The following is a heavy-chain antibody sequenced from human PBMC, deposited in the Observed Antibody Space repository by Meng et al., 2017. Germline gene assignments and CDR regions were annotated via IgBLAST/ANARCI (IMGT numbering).Heavy chain of an antibody. CDR1: GFTFSSYA. V-gene: IGHV3-30*01. CDR3: ARDSFRITMIVVVITGPDY. Sequence: GESLKISCAASGFTFSSYAMHWVRQAPGKGLEWVAVISYDGSNKYYADSVKGRFTISRDNSKNTLYLQMNSLRAEDTAVYYCARDSFRITMIVVVITGPDYWGQGTLVTVSS. D-gene: IGHD3-22*01. CDR2: ISYDGSNK. J-gene: IGHJ4*02.